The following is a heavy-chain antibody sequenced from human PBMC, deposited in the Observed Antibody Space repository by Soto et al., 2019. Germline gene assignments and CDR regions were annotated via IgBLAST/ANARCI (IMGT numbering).Heavy chain of an antibody. CDR3: TTDPVTMIVVVPSSG. CDR1: GFTFSNAW. V-gene: IGHV3-15*07. Sequence: PGGSLRLSCAASGFTFSNAWINWVRQAPGKGLEWVGRIKSKTDGGTTDYAAPVKGRFTISRDDSKNTLYPQMNSLKTEDTAVYYCTTDPVTMIVVVPSSGWGQGTLVTVSS. J-gene: IGHJ4*02. CDR2: IKSKTDGGTT. D-gene: IGHD3-22*01.